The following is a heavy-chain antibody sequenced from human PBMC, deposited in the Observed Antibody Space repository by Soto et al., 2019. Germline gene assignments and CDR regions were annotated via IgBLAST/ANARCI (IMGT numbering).Heavy chain of an antibody. Sequence: PSETLSLTCSVSGGSINDYHGTWIRQPPGEGLEWIGYIYYTGFTNYNPSLKNRVTISLDTSKNHFSLKLSSVTAADTAVYFCARSTRGYSGYASHIDNWGQGTQVTVS. CDR1: GGSINDYH. D-gene: IGHD5-12*01. V-gene: IGHV4-59*01. CDR2: IYYTGFT. J-gene: IGHJ4*02. CDR3: ARSTRGYSGYASHIDN.